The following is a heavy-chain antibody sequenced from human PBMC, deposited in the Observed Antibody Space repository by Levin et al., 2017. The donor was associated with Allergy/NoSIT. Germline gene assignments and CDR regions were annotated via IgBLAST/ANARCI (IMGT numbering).Heavy chain of an antibody. D-gene: IGHD2-15*01. Sequence: QAWGSLRLSCAASGFIFSDYWMTWVRQTPGKGLEWVANIKEDGSEGFYVDSVKGRFTVSRDKAGKSVFLQMNSLRAEDTAVYYCASLGSVVTSNGALDYWGQGALVTVSS. CDR3: ASLGSVVTSNGALDY. V-gene: IGHV3-7*01. CDR1: GFIFSDYW. J-gene: IGHJ4*02. CDR2: IKEDGSEG.